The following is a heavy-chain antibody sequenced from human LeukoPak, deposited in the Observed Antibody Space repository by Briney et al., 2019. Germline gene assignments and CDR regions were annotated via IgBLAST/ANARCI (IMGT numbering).Heavy chain of an antibody. CDR2: ISYDGSNK. J-gene: IGHJ4*02. CDR1: GFTFGSYA. CDR3: ARSRRYCSSTSCPLFAY. D-gene: IGHD2-2*01. V-gene: IGHV3-30*04. Sequence: GGSLRLSCAASGFTFGSYAMHWVRQAPGKGLEWVAVISYDGSNKYYADSVKGRFTISRDNSKNTLYLQMNSLRAEDTAVYYCARSRRYCSSTSCPLFAYWGQGTLVTVSS.